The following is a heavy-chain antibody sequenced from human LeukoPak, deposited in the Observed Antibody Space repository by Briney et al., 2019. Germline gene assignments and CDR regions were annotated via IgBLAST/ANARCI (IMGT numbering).Heavy chain of an antibody. CDR3: ATTDWPSPV. J-gene: IGHJ6*04. CDR1: GFTFSSYS. D-gene: IGHD3-9*01. V-gene: IGHV3-21*05. CDR2: ISSSSGNI. Sequence: PGGSLRLSCAASGFTFSSYSMNWVRQAPGKGLEWVSHISSSSGNIYYADSVKGRFTISRDNAKNSVYQQMNSLRVEDTAVYYCATTDWPSPVWGKGTTVTVSS.